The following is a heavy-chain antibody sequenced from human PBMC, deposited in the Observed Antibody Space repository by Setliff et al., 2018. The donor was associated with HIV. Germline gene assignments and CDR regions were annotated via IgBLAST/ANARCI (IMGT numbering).Heavy chain of an antibody. CDR1: GYTFTSYV. J-gene: IGHJ4*02. V-gene: IGHV1-18*01. Sequence: ASVTVSGKASGYTFTSYVISWVRQAPGQGLEWMGWISAYNGNTNYAQTLQGRVTLTTDTSTSTVYMELRRLRSDDTVVYYCARERRGFDYWGQGTLVTVSS. CDR3: ARERRGFDY. CDR2: ISAYNGNT.